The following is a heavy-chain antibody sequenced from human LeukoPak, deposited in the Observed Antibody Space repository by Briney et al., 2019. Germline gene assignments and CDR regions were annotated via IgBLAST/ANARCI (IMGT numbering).Heavy chain of an antibody. Sequence: PGGSLRLSCAASGFTFSSYSMNWVRQAPGKGLEWVSYISSSSSTIYRADSVKGRFTISRDNAKNSLYLQMNSLRAEDTAVYYCARDGGIVGITENWFDPWGQGTLVTVSP. V-gene: IGHV3-48*04. CDR3: ARDGGIVGITENWFDP. CDR2: ISSSSSTI. J-gene: IGHJ5*02. D-gene: IGHD1-26*01. CDR1: GFTFSSYS.